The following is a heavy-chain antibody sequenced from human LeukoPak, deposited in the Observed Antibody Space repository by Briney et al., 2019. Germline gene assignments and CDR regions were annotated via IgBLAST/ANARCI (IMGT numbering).Heavy chain of an antibody. V-gene: IGHV3-7*01. D-gene: IGHD3-22*01. CDR3: ARERWYYYDSSGYYYREYYGMDV. CDR2: IKQDGSEK. Sequence: GGSLRLSCAASGFTFSNYWMSWVRQAPGKGLEWVANIKQDGSEKHYVDSVKGRFTISTDNAKNSLYLQMNSLRAEDTAVYYCARERWYYYDSSGYYYREYYGMDVWGQGTTVTVSS. J-gene: IGHJ6*02. CDR1: GFTFSNYW.